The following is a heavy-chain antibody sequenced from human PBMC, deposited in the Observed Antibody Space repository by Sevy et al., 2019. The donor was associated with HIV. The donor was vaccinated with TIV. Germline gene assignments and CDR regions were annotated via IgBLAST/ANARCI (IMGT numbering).Heavy chain of an antibody. CDR3: ARGGGNGWYYFDS. V-gene: IGHV1-69*13. J-gene: IGHJ4*02. Sequence: ASVKVSCKASGGTISRDGISWVRQAPGQGLEWMGGIISFFDMTNYAQKFQGRVTISADESTSTVYMELSSLRFEDTAMYYCARGGGNGWYYFDSWGQGTLVTVSS. CDR1: GGTISRDG. CDR2: IISFFDMT. D-gene: IGHD6-19*01.